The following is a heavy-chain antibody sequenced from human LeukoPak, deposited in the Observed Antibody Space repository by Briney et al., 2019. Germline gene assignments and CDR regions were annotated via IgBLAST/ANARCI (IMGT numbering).Heavy chain of an antibody. Sequence: SETLSLTCTVSGDSISSGSYYWSWIRQPAGEGLEWIGRIYSSGRTHYNPSLKSRVTISVDTSKNQFSLKLSSVTAADTAVYYCARDQPVTYYDFWSGYLFWFDPWGQGTLVTVSS. CDR1: GDSISSGSYY. V-gene: IGHV4-61*02. CDR3: ARDQPVTYYDFWSGYLFWFDP. D-gene: IGHD3-3*01. J-gene: IGHJ5*02. CDR2: IYSSGRT.